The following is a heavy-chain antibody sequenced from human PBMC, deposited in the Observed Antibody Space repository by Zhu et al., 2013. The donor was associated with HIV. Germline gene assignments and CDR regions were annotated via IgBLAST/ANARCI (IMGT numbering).Heavy chain of an antibody. CDR3: ARALYTPVFRGYYSYYYYMDV. Sequence: VQLVESGGGVAQPGRSLRLSCEASGFSFSDSAIHWVRQAPGKGLEWVGVIAYDGGNKYYGDSVKGRFTISRDNPNNTVFLHMNSLRAEDTAVYYCARALYTPVFRGYYSYYYYMDVWGKGTTVTVSS. J-gene: IGHJ6*03. V-gene: IGHV3-30-3*01. CDR1: GFSFSDSA. CDR2: IAYDGGNK. D-gene: IGHD3-3*01.